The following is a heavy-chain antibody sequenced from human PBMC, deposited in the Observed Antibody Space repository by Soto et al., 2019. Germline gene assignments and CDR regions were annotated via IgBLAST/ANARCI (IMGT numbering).Heavy chain of an antibody. CDR2: ISSSSSNI. J-gene: IGHJ6*02. CDR3: ARDRVNRVYCISTSCYWKGLDV. V-gene: IGHV3-48*02. CDR1: GFTFSSYG. Sequence: EVQLVESGGGLVQPGGSLRLSCAASGFTFSSYGMSWVRQAPGKGLEWVSYISSSSSNIYYADSVKGRFTISRDNGQHSLYLQMNSLRDEDTAVYYCARDRVNRVYCISTSCYWKGLDVWGQGTTVTVSS. D-gene: IGHD2-2*01.